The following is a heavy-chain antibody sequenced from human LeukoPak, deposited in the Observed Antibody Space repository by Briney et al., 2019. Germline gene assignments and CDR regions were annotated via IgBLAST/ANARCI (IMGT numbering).Heavy chain of an antibody. CDR3: ARVYYGRTYDYWYFDL. Sequence: SETLSLTCTVSGGSISSSSYYWGWIRQPPGKGLEWIGSVVHSGTTYYNPSLKSRVTLSVDTSKNQFSLKLSSVTAADTAVYFCARVYYGRTYDYWYFDLWGRGTLVTVSS. CDR2: VVHSGTT. V-gene: IGHV4-39*07. D-gene: IGHD3-10*01. J-gene: IGHJ2*01. CDR1: GGSISSSSYY.